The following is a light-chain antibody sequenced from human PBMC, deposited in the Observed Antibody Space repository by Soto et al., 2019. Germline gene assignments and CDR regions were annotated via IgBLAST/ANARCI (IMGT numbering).Light chain of an antibody. CDR1: QSISSW. CDR2: DAS. V-gene: IGKV1-5*01. Sequence: DIQMTQSPSTLSASVGDRVTITCRASQSISSWLAWFQQKPGKAPKLLIYDASSLESGVPSRFSGSESGTEFTLTISSLQPEDFATYYCQQHNSSPWTFGQGTKVDIK. CDR3: QQHNSSPWT. J-gene: IGKJ1*01.